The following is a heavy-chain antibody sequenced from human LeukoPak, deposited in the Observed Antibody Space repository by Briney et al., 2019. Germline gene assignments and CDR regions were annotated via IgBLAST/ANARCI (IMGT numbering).Heavy chain of an antibody. CDR2: INPNSGGT. V-gene: IGHV1-2*06. CDR1: GYTFTGYY. D-gene: IGHD6-19*01. Sequence: ASVKVSCKASGYTFTGYYMHWVRQAPGQGLEWMGRINPNSGGTNYAQKFQGRVTMTRDTSISTAYMELSRLRSDDTAVYYCARVRGGHEALSTRSAVAGPGYFQHWGQGTLVTVTS. CDR3: ARVRGGHEALSTRSAVAGPGYFQH. J-gene: IGHJ1*01.